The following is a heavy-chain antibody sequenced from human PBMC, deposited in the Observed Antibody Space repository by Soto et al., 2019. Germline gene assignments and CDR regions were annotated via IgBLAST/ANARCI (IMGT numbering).Heavy chain of an antibody. CDR2: IYWDDDK. V-gene: IGHV2-5*02. CDR1: GFSLSTSGVG. Sequence: SGPTLVNPTQTLTLTCTFSGFSLSTSGVGVGWIRQPPGKALEWLALIYWDDDKRYSPSLKSRLTITKDTSKNQVVLTMTNMDPVDTATYYCARIRDSNYYNWFDPWGQGTLVTVSS. D-gene: IGHD4-4*01. CDR3: ARIRDSNYYNWFDP. J-gene: IGHJ5*02.